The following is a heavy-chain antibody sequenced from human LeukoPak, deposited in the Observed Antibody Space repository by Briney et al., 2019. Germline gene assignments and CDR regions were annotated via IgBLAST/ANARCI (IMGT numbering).Heavy chain of an antibody. V-gene: IGHV3-21*01. J-gene: IGHJ4*02. CDR1: GFTFSSYS. D-gene: IGHD5-18*01. CDR2: ITTSSSYI. CDR3: ARDLGGYSYGSHFDY. Sequence: SGGSLRLSCAASGFTFSSYSLNWVRQAPGKGLEWVSSITTSSSYIYYADSVKDRFTISRDNAKNSLYLQMNSLRAEDTAVYYCARDLGGYSYGSHFDYWGQGTLVTVSS.